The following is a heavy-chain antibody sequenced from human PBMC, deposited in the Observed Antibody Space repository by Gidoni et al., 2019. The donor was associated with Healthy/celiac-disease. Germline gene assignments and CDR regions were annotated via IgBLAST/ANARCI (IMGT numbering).Heavy chain of an antibody. CDR3: AKYMTTVTTPDY. Sequence: TISRDNSKNTLYLQMNSLRAEDTAVYYCAKYMTTVTTPDYWGQGTLVTVSS. D-gene: IGHD4-17*01. J-gene: IGHJ4*02. V-gene: IGHV3-23*01.